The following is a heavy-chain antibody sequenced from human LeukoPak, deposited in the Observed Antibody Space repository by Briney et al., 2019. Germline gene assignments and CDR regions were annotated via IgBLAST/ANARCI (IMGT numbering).Heavy chain of an antibody. V-gene: IGHV1-2*02. CDR2: IDPNTGGS. D-gene: IGHD2-2*01. CDR3: ARIRYCGGISCYYIDY. CDR1: GYTFTGYY. J-gene: IGHJ4*02. Sequence: GASVKVSCKASGYTFTGYYIHWVRQAPGQGLEWMGWIDPNTGGSNCVQKFQGRVTMTRDTSISTAYMELSRLRSDDTAFYYCARIRYCGGISCYYIDYWGQGTLVTVSA.